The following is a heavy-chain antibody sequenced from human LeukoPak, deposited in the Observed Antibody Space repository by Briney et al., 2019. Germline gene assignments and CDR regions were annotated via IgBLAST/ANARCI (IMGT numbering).Heavy chain of an antibody. D-gene: IGHD4-17*01. V-gene: IGHV3-23*01. J-gene: IGHJ4*02. CDR3: AKAGDYVPYFDY. CDR1: GFTFSSYA. Sequence: GGSLRLSCAASGFTFSSYAMSWVRQAPGKGLEWVSAISGSGGSTYYADSVKGRFTISRDNSKNTLYLQMNSLRAGDTAVYYCAKAGDYVPYFDYWGQGTLVTVSS. CDR2: ISGSGGST.